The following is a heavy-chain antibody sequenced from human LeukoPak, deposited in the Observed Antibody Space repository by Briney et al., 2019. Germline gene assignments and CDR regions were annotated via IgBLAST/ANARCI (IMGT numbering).Heavy chain of an antibody. CDR2: IIPIFGTA. D-gene: IGHD2-2*02. V-gene: IGHV1-69*05. CDR3: ARDYCSSTSCFTRSYYYYMDV. J-gene: IGHJ6*03. Sequence: SVKVSCKASGGTFSSYAISWVRQAPGQGLERMGGIIPIFGTANYAQKFQGRVTITTDESTSTAYMELSSLRSEDTAVYYCARDYCSSTSCFTRSYYYYMDVWGKGTTVTVSS. CDR1: GGTFSSYA.